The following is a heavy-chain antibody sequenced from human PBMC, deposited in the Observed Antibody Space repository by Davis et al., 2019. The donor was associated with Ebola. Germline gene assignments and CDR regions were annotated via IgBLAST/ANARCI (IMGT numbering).Heavy chain of an antibody. Sequence: PGGSLRLSCAASGFAFSSYAMSWVRQAPGKGLEWVSAISNSGDRPYYADSVKGRFTISRDNYKNVLYLQMNSLRAEDTAVYYCAKDLGELRDSWGQGTLVTVSS. D-gene: IGHD1-26*01. V-gene: IGHV3-23*01. J-gene: IGHJ4*02. CDR3: AKDLGELRDS. CDR2: ISNSGDRP. CDR1: GFAFSSYA.